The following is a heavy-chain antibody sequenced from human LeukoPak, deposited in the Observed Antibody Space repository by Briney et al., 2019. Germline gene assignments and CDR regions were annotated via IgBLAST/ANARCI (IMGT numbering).Heavy chain of an antibody. V-gene: IGHV3-7*01. CDR1: GFTFCTYW. CDR3: ASSTYSSSPS. CDR2: INQDGSEK. J-gene: IGHJ5*02. D-gene: IGHD6-6*01. Sequence: GGSLRLSCAPSGFTFCTYWMICVRQAPGTGLEWVANINQDGSEKYYVGSVEGRFTISRDNAKNSLYLQMNSLRGEDSALYYCASSTYSSSPSWGQGTLVTVSS.